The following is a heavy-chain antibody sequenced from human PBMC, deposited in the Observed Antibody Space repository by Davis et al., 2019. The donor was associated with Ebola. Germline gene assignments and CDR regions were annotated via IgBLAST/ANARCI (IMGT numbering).Heavy chain of an antibody. D-gene: IGHD3-9*01. V-gene: IGHV3-21*01. Sequence: GGSLRLSCAASGFTFSSYSMNWVRQAPGKGLEWVSSISSSSSYIYYADSVKGRFTISRDNAKNSLYLQMNSLRAEDTAVYYCARDNDILTGSPDYGMDVWGQGTTVTVSS. CDR1: GFTFSSYS. CDR2: ISSSSSYI. CDR3: ARDNDILTGSPDYGMDV. J-gene: IGHJ6*02.